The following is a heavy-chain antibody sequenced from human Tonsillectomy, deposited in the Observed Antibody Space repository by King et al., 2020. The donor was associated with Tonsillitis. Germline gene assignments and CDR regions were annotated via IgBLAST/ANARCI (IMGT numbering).Heavy chain of an antibody. J-gene: IGHJ4*02. V-gene: IGHV2-5*02. CDR2: IYWDDDK. D-gene: IGHD2-2*01. CDR3: ARVVPAALFDH. CDR1: GFSLSTSGVG. Sequence: TLKESGPTLVKPTQTLTLTCTFSGFSLSTSGVGVGWIRQPPGKALEWLALIYWDDDKRYSPSLKSRRTITKDTSKNQVVLTMTNMDPVDTATYYCARVVPAALFDHWGQGTLVTVSS.